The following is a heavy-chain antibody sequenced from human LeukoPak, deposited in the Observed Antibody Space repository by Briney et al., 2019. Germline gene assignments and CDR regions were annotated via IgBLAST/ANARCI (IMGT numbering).Heavy chain of an antibody. V-gene: IGHV3-15*01. CDR3: TTDIHCRCTGCYT. Sequence: GGSLRLTCAASGFTFTNAWMSWFRQAPGKGLEWVGRIKSNTEGETTEYPAPVKGRFTISRDDSKDTLYLQVDSLKTEDTGIYYCTTDIHCRCTGCYTWGQGTLVTVSS. D-gene: IGHD2-2*01. J-gene: IGHJ4*02. CDR2: IKSNTEGETT. CDR1: GFTFTNAW.